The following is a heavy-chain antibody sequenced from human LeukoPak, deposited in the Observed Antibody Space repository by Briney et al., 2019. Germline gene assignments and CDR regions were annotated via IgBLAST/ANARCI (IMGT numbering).Heavy chain of an antibody. J-gene: IGHJ4*02. D-gene: IGHD3-16*01. Sequence: GGSLRLSCTASGLASGLTVSSNYMYWVRQAPGKGLEWVSVIYSAGSTYYADSVKGRFTISRDHSKNTLYLQMNSLRAEDTAVYYCAGGLNWGQGTLVTVSS. CDR3: AGGLN. CDR2: IYSAGST. V-gene: IGHV3-53*01. CDR1: GLASGLTVSSNY.